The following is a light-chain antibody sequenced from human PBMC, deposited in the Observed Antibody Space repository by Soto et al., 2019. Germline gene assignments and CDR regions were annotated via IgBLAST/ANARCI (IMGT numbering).Light chain of an antibody. J-gene: IGKJ3*01. CDR3: QQSSKWPVT. Sequence: EIVLTQSPDTLSLSPGERAIFSCRTSQSIGSTLAWYQHKPGQAPRLLIYDASKRATGIPARFSGSGSGTDFTLTISRLAHEDFAVYFCQQSSKWPVTFGPGTTVDIK. CDR2: DAS. V-gene: IGKV3-11*01. CDR1: QSIGST.